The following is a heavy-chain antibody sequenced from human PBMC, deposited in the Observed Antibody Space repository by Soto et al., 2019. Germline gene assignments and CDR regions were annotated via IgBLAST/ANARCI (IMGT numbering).Heavy chain of an antibody. CDR3: AKEVRRGYSYGYGGPMGYNWFDP. J-gene: IGHJ5*02. CDR2: ISGRGGST. Sequence: PGGSLRLSCAASGFTFSSYAMSWVRQAPGKGLEWVSAISGRGGSTYYADSVKGRFTISRDNSKNTLYLQMNSLRAEDTAVYYCAKEVRRGYSYGYGGPMGYNWFDPWGQGTLVTVSS. CDR1: GFTFSSYA. V-gene: IGHV3-23*01. D-gene: IGHD5-18*01.